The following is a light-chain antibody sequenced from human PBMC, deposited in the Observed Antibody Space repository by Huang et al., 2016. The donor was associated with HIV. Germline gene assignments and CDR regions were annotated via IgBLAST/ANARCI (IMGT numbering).Light chain of an antibody. CDR3: QQRTNWPLT. V-gene: IGKV3-11*01. Sequence: EIVLTQSPATLSLSPGERATLSCRASQNVRSYLAWYQQKPGQAPRLLIHDASTRATGIPARCSGSGSGTDFTLTISSLEPEDFAIYYCQQRTNWPLTFGGGTKVEIK. CDR1: QNVRSY. CDR2: DAS. J-gene: IGKJ4*01.